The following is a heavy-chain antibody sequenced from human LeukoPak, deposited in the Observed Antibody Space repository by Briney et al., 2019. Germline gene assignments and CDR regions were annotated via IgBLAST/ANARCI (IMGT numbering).Heavy chain of an antibody. D-gene: IGHD2-2*02. Sequence: GGSLRLSCAASGFTFDDYAMHWVRQAPGKGLEWVSGISWNSGSIGYADSVKGRFTISRDNAKNFLYLQMNSLRAEDTALYYCALVPAAIRGYYYYGMDVWGQGTTVTVSS. V-gene: IGHV3-9*01. CDR2: ISWNSGSI. CDR1: GFTFDDYA. CDR3: ALVPAAIRGYYYYGMDV. J-gene: IGHJ6*02.